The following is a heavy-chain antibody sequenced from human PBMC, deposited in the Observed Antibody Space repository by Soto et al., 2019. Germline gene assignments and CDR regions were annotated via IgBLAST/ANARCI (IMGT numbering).Heavy chain of an antibody. CDR3: ARGIDAGVDV. CDR2: ISANSDAT. J-gene: IGHJ6*02. CDR1: GYTFTSYG. D-gene: IGHD1-1*01. V-gene: IGHV1-8*02. Sequence: ASVKVSCKASGYTFTSYGLSWVRQAPGQGLEWMGWISANSDATGYAQKFQGRVTMTRDTSMTTAYMELSNLRSEDTAMYYCARGIDAGVDVWGQGTTVTVSS.